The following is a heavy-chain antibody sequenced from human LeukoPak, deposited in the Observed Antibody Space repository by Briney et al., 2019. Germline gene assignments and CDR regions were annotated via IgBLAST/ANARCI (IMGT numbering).Heavy chain of an antibody. CDR3: AGAPTPIFYYGMDV. CDR2: ISSNGGST. Sequence: GGSLRLSCAASGSTFSSYAMHWVRQAPGKGLEYVSAISSNGGSTYYANSVKGRFTISRDNSKNTLYLQMGSLRAEDMAVYYCAGAPTPIFYYGMDVWGQGTTVTVSS. V-gene: IGHV3-64*01. D-gene: IGHD3-3*01. J-gene: IGHJ6*02. CDR1: GSTFSSYA.